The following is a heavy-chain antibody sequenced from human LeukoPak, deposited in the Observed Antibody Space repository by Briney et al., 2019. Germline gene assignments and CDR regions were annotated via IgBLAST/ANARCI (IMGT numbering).Heavy chain of an antibody. CDR1: GFTFSSYA. D-gene: IGHD4-11*01. J-gene: IGHJ4*02. Sequence: PGGSLRLSCAASGFTFSSYAMSWVRQAPGKGLEWVSAISGSGGSTYYADSVKGRFTISRDNSKNTLYLQMNSLRAEDTAVYYCARDTVTTFGVPDFNFDYWGQGTLVTVSS. V-gene: IGHV3-23*01. CDR2: ISGSGGST. CDR3: ARDTVTTFGVPDFNFDY.